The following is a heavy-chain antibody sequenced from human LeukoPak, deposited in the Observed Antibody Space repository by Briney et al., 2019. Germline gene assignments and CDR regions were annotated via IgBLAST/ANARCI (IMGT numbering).Heavy chain of an antibody. D-gene: IGHD6-25*01. V-gene: IGHV3-48*03. CDR3: ARDPGQRVTEGDY. CDR2: ISSSGSTI. Sequence: PGGSLRLSCAASGFTFSSYEMNWVRQAPGKGLEWVSYISSSGSTIYYADSVKGRFTISRDNAKNSLYLQMNSLRAEDTAVYYCARDPGQRVTEGDYWGQGTLVTVSS. CDR1: GFTFSSYE. J-gene: IGHJ4*02.